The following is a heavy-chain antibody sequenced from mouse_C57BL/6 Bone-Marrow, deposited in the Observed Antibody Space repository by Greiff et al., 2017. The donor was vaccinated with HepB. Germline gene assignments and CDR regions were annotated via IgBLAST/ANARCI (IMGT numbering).Heavy chain of an antibody. CDR3: VGSGYNY. J-gene: IGHJ2*01. Sequence: QVQLQQSGAELARPGASVKLSCKASGYTFTSYGISWVKQRTGQGLEWIGEIYPRSGNTYYNEKFKGKATLTADKSSSTAYMELRSLTSEDSAVYFCVGSGYNYWGQGTTLTVSS. V-gene: IGHV1-81*01. CDR1: GYTFTSYG. D-gene: IGHD3-2*02. CDR2: IYPRSGNT.